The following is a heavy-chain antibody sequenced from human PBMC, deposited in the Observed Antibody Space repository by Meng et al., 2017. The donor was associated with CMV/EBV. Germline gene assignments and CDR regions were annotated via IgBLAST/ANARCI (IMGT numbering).Heavy chain of an antibody. V-gene: IGHV1-69*04. CDR1: GGTFSSYT. D-gene: IGHD4-11*01. CDR2: IIPILGIA. Sequence: SVKVSCKASGGTFSSYTISWVRQAPGQGLEWMGRIIPILGIANYAQKFQGRVTITADKSTSTAYMELSSLGSEDTAVYYCARDKTPQYNWFDPWGQGTLVTVSS. J-gene: IGHJ5*02. CDR3: ARDKTPQYNWFDP.